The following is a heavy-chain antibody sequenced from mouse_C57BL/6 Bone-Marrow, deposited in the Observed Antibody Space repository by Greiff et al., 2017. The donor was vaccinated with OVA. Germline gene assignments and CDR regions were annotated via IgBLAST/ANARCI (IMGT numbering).Heavy chain of an antibody. CDR2: IYPRDGST. D-gene: IGHD1-1*01. J-gene: IGHJ1*03. Sequence: VQLQQSDAELVKPGASVKISCKVSGYTFTDHTIHWMKQRPEQGLEWIGYIYPRDGSTKYNEKFKGKATLTADKSSSTAYMQLNSLTSEDSAVYFCASSHYYGSSYRYFDVWGTGTTVTVSS. CDR1: GYTFTDHT. V-gene: IGHV1-78*01. CDR3: ASSHYYGSSYRYFDV.